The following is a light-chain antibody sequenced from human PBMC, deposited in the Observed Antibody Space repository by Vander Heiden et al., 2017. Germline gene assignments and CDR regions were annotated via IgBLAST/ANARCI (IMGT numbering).Light chain of an antibody. CDR1: QGIRND. CDR3: RQDDSYPRT. Sequence: LQMTPSPSSLTASVGDRVTITCRASQGIRNDLGWYQQKPGQAPKVLIYGASTLHSGVPSRFSGSGSGTDFVLTISGLQPEDSATYFCRQDDSYPRTFGQGTKVEIK. V-gene: IGKV1-6*01. CDR2: GAS. J-gene: IGKJ1*01.